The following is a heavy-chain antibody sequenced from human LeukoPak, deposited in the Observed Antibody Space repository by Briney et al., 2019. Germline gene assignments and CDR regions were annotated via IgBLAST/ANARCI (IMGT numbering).Heavy chain of an antibody. J-gene: IGHJ4*02. CDR1: GFTFS. V-gene: IGHV3-30*03. Sequence: GGSLRLSCAASGFTFSMYWVRQGPGKGLEWVAIMSNDGSNEKYADSVRGRFTISRDNSKNTLYVQMNSLRSEDTAVYYCARGTGSGSYIIDYWGQGILVTVSS. CDR3: ARGTGSGSYIIDY. D-gene: IGHD3-10*01. CDR2: MSNDGSNE.